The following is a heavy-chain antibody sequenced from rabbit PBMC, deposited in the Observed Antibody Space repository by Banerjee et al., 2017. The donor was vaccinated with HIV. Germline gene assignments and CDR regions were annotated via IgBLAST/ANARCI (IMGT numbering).Heavy chain of an antibody. Sequence: QSLEESGGDLVQPEGSLTLTCKASGFDLSSSYYMCWVRQAPGKGLEWIACIYVGDSGSTYYASWAKGRVTISKTSSTTVTLQVASLTAADTATYFCARTYFSGGGWWDLWGQGTLVTVS. CDR3: ARTYFSGGGWWDL. CDR1: GFDLSSSYY. J-gene: IGHJ3*01. V-gene: IGHV1S40*01. CDR2: IYVGDSGST. D-gene: IGHD1-1*01.